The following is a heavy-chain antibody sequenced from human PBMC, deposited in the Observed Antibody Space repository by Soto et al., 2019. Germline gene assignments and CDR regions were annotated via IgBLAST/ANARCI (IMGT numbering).Heavy chain of an antibody. V-gene: IGHV3-48*03. CDR3: VRDVHLDY. Sequence: GGSLRLSCTASGFPFSNYEMNWVRQAPGKGLEWVSYISSGGTNKFYADSLQGRVSVSRDNHKNSLILEMDRLTVEDTAIYYCVRDVHLDYWRLGSLVTVSS. CDR2: ISSGGTNK. CDR1: GFPFSNYE. D-gene: IGHD1-1*01. J-gene: IGHJ4*02.